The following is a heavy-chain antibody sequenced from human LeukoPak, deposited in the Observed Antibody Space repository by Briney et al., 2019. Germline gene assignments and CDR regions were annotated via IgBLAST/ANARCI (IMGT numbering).Heavy chain of an antibody. D-gene: IGHD3-10*01. CDR3: ARDRRMVRGVNLGIPYYYYYMDV. CDR1: GFTFSSYW. J-gene: IGHJ6*03. Sequence: PGGSLRLSCAASGFTFSSYWMHWVRQAPGKGLVWVSRINSDGSSTSYADSVKGRFTISRDNAKNTLYLQMNSLRAEDTAVYYCARDRRMVRGVNLGIPYYYYYMDVWGKGTTVTVSS. CDR2: INSDGSST. V-gene: IGHV3-74*01.